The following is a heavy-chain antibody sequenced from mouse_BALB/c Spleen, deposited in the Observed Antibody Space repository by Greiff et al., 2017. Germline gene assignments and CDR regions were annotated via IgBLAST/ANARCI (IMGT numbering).Heavy chain of an antibody. J-gene: IGHJ3*01. V-gene: IGHV5-6-5*01. CDR1: GFTFSSYA. Sequence: EVKLMESGGGLVKPGGSLKLSCAASGFTFSSYAMSWVRQTPEKRLEWVASISSGGSTYYPDSVKGRFTISRDNARNILYLQMSSLRSEDTAMYYCARGRAWFAYWGQGTLVTVSA. CDR3: ARGRAWFAY. CDR2: ISSGGST.